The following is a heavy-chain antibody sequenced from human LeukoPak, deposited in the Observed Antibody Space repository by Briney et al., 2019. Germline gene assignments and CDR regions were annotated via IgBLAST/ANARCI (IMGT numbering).Heavy chain of an antibody. CDR1: GFTFSSYW. CDR2: INSDGSST. CDR3: ARQPGGCSSTSCYSWFDP. Sequence: GGSLRLSCAASGFTFSSYWMHWVRQAPGKGLVWVSRINSDGSSTSYADSVKGRFTISRDNAKNTLDLQMNSLRAEDTAVYYCARQPGGCSSTSCYSWFDPWGQGTLVTVSS. V-gene: IGHV3-74*01. D-gene: IGHD2-2*01. J-gene: IGHJ5*02.